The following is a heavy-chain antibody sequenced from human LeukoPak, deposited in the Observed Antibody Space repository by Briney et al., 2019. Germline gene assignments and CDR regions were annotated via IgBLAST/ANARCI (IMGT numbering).Heavy chain of an antibody. Sequence: PSETLSLTCIVSAGSISNSDYYWDWIRQSPGKGLEWIGSIYYTGRTYYNPSLKSRVTISVDTIKNQFSLKLSSVTAADTAVYYCARHGGSYGFLDYWGQGTLVTVSS. CDR1: AGSISNSDYY. D-gene: IGHD1-26*01. J-gene: IGHJ4*02. CDR2: IYYTGRT. CDR3: ARHGGSYGFLDY. V-gene: IGHV4-39*01.